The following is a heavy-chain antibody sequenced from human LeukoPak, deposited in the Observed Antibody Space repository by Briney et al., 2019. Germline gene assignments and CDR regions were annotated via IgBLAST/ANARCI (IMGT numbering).Heavy chain of an antibody. D-gene: IGHD5-24*01. CDR1: GYSFTNYW. CDR3: ARYLVSGADGYTPPYYFDY. CDR2: IYPGDSDT. J-gene: IGHJ4*02. V-gene: IGHV5-51*01. Sequence: GESLKISCKGSGYSFTNYWIGWVRQMPGKGLEWMGIIYPGDSDTRYSPSFQGQVIISADKSINTAYLQWSSLKASDTAMYYCARYLVSGADGYTPPYYFDYRGQGTLVTVSS.